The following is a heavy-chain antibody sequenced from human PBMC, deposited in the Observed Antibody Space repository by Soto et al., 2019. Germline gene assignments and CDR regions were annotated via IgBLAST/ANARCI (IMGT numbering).Heavy chain of an antibody. Sequence: QVQLVQSGAEVKKPGASVKVSCKASGYTFTSYGIRWVRQAPGQGLEWMGWISAYNGNTNYAQKLQGRVTMPTDTPTNTDYMELTRLVSDDTAGYYCAWTLNCGTVCKGAEDAFDLWGQRTIVPGS. V-gene: IGHV1-18*01. CDR1: GYTFTSYG. D-gene: IGHD2-21*01. CDR2: ISAYNGNT. J-gene: IGHJ3*01. CDR3: AWTLNCGTVCKGAEDAFDL.